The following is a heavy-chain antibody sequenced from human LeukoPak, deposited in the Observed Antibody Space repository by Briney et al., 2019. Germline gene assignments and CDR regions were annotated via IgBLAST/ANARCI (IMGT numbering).Heavy chain of an antibody. CDR2: IYYSGST. J-gene: IGHJ3*02. V-gene: IGHV4-59*08. CDR3: ARHYYAPGAFDI. D-gene: IGHD2-2*01. CDR1: GGSISSYY. Sequence: SETLSLTCTVSGGSISSYYWSWIRQPPGKGLEWIGYIYYSGSTNYNPSLKSRVTISVDTSKNQFSLELRSVTAADTAVYYCARHYYAPGAFDIWGQGTMVTVSS.